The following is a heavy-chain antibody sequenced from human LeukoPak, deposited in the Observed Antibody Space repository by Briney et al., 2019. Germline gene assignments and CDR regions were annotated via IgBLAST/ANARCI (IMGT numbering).Heavy chain of an antibody. V-gene: IGHV3-30*01. D-gene: IGHD5-18*01. CDR2: VSYDGSNK. CDR3: ARVDTATITLSVFDY. CDR1: GFTFNYYT. J-gene: IGHJ4*02. Sequence: GGSLRLSCAASGFTFNYYTIHWVRQAPGKGLEWVAVVSYDGSNKYYAGSVTGRFTIPRDNSKNTLYLQMNSLRAEDTAIYYCARVDTATITLSVFDYWGQGTLVAVSS.